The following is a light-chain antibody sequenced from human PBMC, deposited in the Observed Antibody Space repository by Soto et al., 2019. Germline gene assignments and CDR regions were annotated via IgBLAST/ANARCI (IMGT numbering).Light chain of an antibody. CDR2: EVS. CDR1: SSDVGGYNY. CDR3: SSSAGSYNLE. Sequence: ALTQPPSASGSPEQSVTISCTGTSSDVGGYNYVSWYQQHPGKAPKLMIYEVSKRPSGVPDRFSGSKSGNTASLTVSGLQAEDEADYYCSSSAGSYNLEFGGGTKLTVL. V-gene: IGLV2-8*01. J-gene: IGLJ2*01.